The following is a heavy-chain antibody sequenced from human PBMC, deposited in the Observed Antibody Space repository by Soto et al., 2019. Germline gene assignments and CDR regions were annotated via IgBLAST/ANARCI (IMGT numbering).Heavy chain of an antibody. CDR3: AKVECSGGSCYSGY. D-gene: IGHD2-15*01. Sequence: GGSLRLSCAASGFTFSSYGMHWVRQAPGKGLEWVAVISYDGSNKYYADSVKGRFTISRDNSKNTLYLQMNSLRAEDTAVYYCAKVECSGGSCYSGYRGQGTLVTVSS. CDR2: ISYDGSNK. V-gene: IGHV3-30*18. J-gene: IGHJ4*02. CDR1: GFTFSSYG.